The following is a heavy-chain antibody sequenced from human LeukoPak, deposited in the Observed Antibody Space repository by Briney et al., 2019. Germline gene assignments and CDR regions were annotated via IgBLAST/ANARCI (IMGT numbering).Heavy chain of an antibody. D-gene: IGHD3-22*01. V-gene: IGHV4-4*07. CDR2: IYTSGST. CDR3: ASRDDSSGYNDY. Sequence: KPSETLSLTCTVSGGSISSYYWSWIRQPAGKGLEWIGRIYTSGSTTYNPSLKSRVTMSVDTSKNQFSLKLSSVTAADTAVYYCASRDDSSGYNDYWGQGTLVTVSS. CDR1: GGSISSYY. J-gene: IGHJ4*02.